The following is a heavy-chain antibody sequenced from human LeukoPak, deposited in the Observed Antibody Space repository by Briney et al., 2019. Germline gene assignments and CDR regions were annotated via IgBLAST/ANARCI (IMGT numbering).Heavy chain of an antibody. CDR3: ARDSTGTVFDL. V-gene: IGHV3-7*04. D-gene: IGHD6-13*01. CDR2: ISQDGTES. J-gene: IGHJ4*02. CDR1: GFTFFRYW. Sequence: GGSLRLSCVASGFTFFRYWMTWVRQAPGKGLEWVAQISQDGTESYSVDSVRGRVTISRDNAKNSVYLQMNSLRPEDTAVYYCARDSTGTVFDLWGQGTLVTVSS.